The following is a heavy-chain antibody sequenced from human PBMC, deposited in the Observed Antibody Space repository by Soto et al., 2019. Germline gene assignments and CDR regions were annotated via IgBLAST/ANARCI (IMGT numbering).Heavy chain of an antibody. CDR2: LSYDGTIT. CDR3: ERPRVRGVPVFGY. CDR1: GFTFSTSA. J-gene: IGHJ4*02. D-gene: IGHD3-10*02. V-gene: IGHV3-30*03. Sequence: QVQLVESGGGVVQPGRSLRLSCAASGFTFSTSAMHWVRQAPGKGLEWVAILSYDGTITYYADSVKGRFTISRDTSKNPLYLQMNSLRAADTAVYSCERPRVRGVPVFGYWGQGALVTVSS.